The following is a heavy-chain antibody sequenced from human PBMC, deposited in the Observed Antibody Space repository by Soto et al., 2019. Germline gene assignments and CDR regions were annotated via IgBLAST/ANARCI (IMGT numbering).Heavy chain of an antibody. CDR2: IYYSGST. V-gene: IGHV4-59*01. J-gene: IGHJ6*03. Sequence: SETLSLTCTVSGGSISSYYWSWIRQPPGKGLEWIGYIYYSGSTNYNPSLKSRVTISVDTSKNQFSLKLSSVTAADTAVYYCARSPLHSGYDSDYYYYMDVWGKGTTVTVSS. D-gene: IGHD5-12*01. CDR3: ARSPLHSGYDSDYYYYMDV. CDR1: GGSISSYY.